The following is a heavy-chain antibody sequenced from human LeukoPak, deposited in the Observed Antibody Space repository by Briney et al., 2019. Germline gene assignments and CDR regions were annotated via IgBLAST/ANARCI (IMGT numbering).Heavy chain of an antibody. CDR1: GFTFSSYA. Sequence: GGSLRLSCAASGFTFSSYAMHWVRQALGKGLEWVAVISYDGSNKYYADSVKGRFTISRDNSKNTLYLQMNSLRAEDTAVYYCARNPRRYYFDYWGQGTLVTVSS. V-gene: IGHV3-30-3*01. CDR2: ISYDGSNK. D-gene: IGHD3-10*01. CDR3: ARNPRRYYFDY. J-gene: IGHJ4*02.